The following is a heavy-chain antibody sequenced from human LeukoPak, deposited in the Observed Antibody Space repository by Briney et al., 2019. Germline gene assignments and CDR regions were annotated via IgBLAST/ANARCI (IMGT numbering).Heavy chain of an antibody. V-gene: IGHV1-69*13. CDR1: GGTFSSYA. CDR2: IIPIFGTA. J-gene: IGHJ3*02. CDR3: ATQGHSADAFDI. Sequence: GASVKVSCKASGGTFSSYAISWVRQAPGQGLEWMGGIIPIFGTANYAQKFQGRVTITADESTSTAYMELSSLRSEDTAVYYCATQGHSADAFDIWGQGTMVTVSS.